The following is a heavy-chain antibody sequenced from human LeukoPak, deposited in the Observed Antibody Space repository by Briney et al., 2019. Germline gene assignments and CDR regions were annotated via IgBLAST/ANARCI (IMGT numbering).Heavy chain of an antibody. CDR1: GFTVTRNY. Sequence: GGSLRLSCAASGFTVTRNYMSWVRQAPGEGLEWISYISTGGQTIYYADSVEGRFTISRDNAKKSLYLQMNSLRAEDTAVYYCARGPPLFDPWGQGTLVTVSS. V-gene: IGHV3-48*01. CDR2: ISTGGQTI. J-gene: IGHJ5*02. CDR3: ARGPPLFDP.